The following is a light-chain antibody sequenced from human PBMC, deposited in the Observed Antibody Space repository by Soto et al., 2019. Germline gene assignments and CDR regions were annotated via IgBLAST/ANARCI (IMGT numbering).Light chain of an antibody. CDR3: QQRSRWPTRVT. V-gene: IGKV3-11*01. CDR2: DAS. J-gene: IGKJ3*01. Sequence: EIVLTQSPATLSLSPGERATLSCRASQSVGSYLAWYQQKAGQAPRLLIYDASNRATGIPTRFRGSGSGTDFTLTISSLEPEDVAVYYCQQRSRWPTRVTFGPGTKVHIK. CDR1: QSVGSY.